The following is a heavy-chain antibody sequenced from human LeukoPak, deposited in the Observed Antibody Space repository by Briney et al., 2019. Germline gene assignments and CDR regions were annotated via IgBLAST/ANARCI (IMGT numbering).Heavy chain of an antibody. Sequence: SETLSLTCTVSGGSISNSSYYWGWIRQPPGKGLEWIGSIYYSGTTNYNPSLKSRVTISVDTSKNQFSLRLSSVTAADTAVYFCARGHHYYFDSSGYPLYYFDYWGQGTLVTVSS. V-gene: IGHV4-39*07. CDR3: ARGHHYYFDSSGYPLYYFDY. CDR1: GGSISNSSYY. J-gene: IGHJ4*02. CDR2: IYYSGTT. D-gene: IGHD3-22*01.